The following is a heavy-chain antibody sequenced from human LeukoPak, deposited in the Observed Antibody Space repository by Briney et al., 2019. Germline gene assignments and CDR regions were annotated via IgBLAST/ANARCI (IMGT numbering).Heavy chain of an antibody. V-gene: IGHV4-34*01. CDR2: INHSGST. J-gene: IGHJ4*02. D-gene: IGHD3-10*01. Sequence: SETLSLTCAVYGGSFSGYYWSWIRQPPGKGLGWIGGINHSGSTEYNPSLKSRVTTSVDTSKNQFSLKLSSVTAADTAVYYCARQGITMVRGVTNRQPYYFDYWGQGTLVTVSS. CDR1: GGSFSGYY. CDR3: ARQGITMVRGVTNRQPYYFDY.